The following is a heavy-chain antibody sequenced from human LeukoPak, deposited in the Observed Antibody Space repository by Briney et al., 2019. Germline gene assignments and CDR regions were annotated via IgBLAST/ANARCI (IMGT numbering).Heavy chain of an antibody. Sequence: GGSLRLSCAASGFTFSSYAMSWVRQAPGKGLEWVSAISDTGGSTYYADSVKGRFTISRDNSKNTLYLQMNSLRAEDTAVYYCAKDLVGYDNSGYYYWGRGTLVTVSS. CDR1: GFTFSSYA. CDR2: ISDTGGST. V-gene: IGHV3-23*01. D-gene: IGHD3-22*01. J-gene: IGHJ4*02. CDR3: AKDLVGYDNSGYYY.